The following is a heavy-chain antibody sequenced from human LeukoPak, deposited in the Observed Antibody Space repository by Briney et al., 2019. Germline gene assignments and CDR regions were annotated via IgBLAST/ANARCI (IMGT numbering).Heavy chain of an antibody. V-gene: IGHV3-20*04. D-gene: IGHD1-26*01. J-gene: IGHJ4*02. Sequence: GGSLRLSCAASGFTFDDYVMSWVRQAPGKGLELVSSVNWSGGSTAYADSVKGRFTISRDNAKNSLYLQMNSLRAEDTALYYCTRGSGSYPDYWGQRTLVTVSS. CDR1: GFTFDDYV. CDR2: VNWSGGST. CDR3: TRGSGSYPDY.